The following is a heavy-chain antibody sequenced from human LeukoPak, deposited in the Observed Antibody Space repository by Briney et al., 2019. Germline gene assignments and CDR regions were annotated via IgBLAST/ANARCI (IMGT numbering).Heavy chain of an antibody. D-gene: IGHD1-26*01. Sequence: SETLSLTCTVSGGSISSSSYYWGWIRQPPGKGLEWIGSIYYSGSTYYNPSLKSRVTISVDTSKNQFSLKLSSVTAADTAVYYCAREWRGSGSYGFDYWGQGTLVTVSS. J-gene: IGHJ4*02. V-gene: IGHV4-39*07. CDR2: IYYSGST. CDR1: GGSISSSSYY. CDR3: AREWRGSGSYGFDY.